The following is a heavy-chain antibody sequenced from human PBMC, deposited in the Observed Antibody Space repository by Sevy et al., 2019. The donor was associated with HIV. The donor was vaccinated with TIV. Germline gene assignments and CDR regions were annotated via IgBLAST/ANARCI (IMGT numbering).Heavy chain of an antibody. D-gene: IGHD2-2*01. CDR3: AKGRRCSSTSCSLKTSNWFDP. Sequence: GGSLRLSCAASGFTFSSYAMSWVRQAPGKGLEWVSAISGSGGSTYYADSVKGRFTISRDNSKNTLYLQMNSLRAEDTAVYYCAKGRRCSSTSCSLKTSNWFDPWGQGTLVTVSS. V-gene: IGHV3-23*01. J-gene: IGHJ5*02. CDR2: ISGSGGST. CDR1: GFTFSSYA.